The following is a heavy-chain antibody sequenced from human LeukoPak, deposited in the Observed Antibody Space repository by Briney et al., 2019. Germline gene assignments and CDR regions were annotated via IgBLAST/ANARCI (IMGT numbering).Heavy chain of an antibody. V-gene: IGHV3-23*01. CDR3: AKSRIGEEQWLPVGY. CDR2: ISGSGGST. Sequence: GGSLRLSCAASGFTFSSYAMSWVRQAPGKGLEWVSAISGSGGSTYYADSVKGRFTISRDNSKNTLYLQMNSLRAEDTAVYYCAKSRIGEEQWLPVGYWGQGTLVTVSS. D-gene: IGHD6-19*01. CDR1: GFTFSSYA. J-gene: IGHJ4*02.